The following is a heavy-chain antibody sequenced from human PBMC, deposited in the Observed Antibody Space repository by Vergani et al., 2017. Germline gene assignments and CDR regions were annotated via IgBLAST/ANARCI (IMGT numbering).Heavy chain of an antibody. D-gene: IGHD3-10*01. Sequence: QVQLQESGPGVVKPSETLSLTCTVSGDSFNNNYWSWLRQSPGKGLEWIGYIYYTGTTSYNPSLKSRVTMSIDTSKNQFSLKVSSVTAADTAVYYCARDSWTSELRGVFWFDTWGQGTLVSVSS. CDR2: IYYTGTT. CDR1: GDSFNNNY. V-gene: IGHV4-59*01. J-gene: IGHJ5*02. CDR3: ARDSWTSELRGVFWFDT.